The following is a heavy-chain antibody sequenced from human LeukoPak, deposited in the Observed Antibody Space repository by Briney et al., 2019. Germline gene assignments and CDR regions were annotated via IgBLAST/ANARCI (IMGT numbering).Heavy chain of an antibody. D-gene: IGHD5-12*01. J-gene: IGHJ4*02. CDR3: ARHSRGYGSFDY. Sequence: SETLSLTCTVSGGSISDYYWSWIRQPPGKGLECIGYFHYSGSTNYNPSLKSRVTISADTSENQFSLKVTSVTAADTAVYYCARHSRGYGSFDYWGQGTLVTVSS. CDR2: FHYSGST. CDR1: GGSISDYY. V-gene: IGHV4-59*08.